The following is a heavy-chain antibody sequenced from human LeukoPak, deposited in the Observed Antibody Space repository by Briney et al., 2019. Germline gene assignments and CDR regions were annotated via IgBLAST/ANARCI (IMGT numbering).Heavy chain of an antibody. CDR1: GFTFSNYW. Sequence: GGSLSLSCTASGFTFSNYWMSWVRPTPEKGLEWVANIKQDGSEKVYVDSVKGRFTISRDNAQTSLYLHMNSLRAEDTAVYYCARDPYSSSWSYGMDVWGRGTTVTVSS. V-gene: IGHV3-7*05. D-gene: IGHD6-13*01. CDR3: ARDPYSSSWSYGMDV. CDR2: IKQDGSEK. J-gene: IGHJ6*02.